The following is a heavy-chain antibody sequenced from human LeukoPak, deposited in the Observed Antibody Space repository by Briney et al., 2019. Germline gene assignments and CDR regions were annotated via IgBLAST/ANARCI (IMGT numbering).Heavy chain of an antibody. CDR3: ARGDYLGAFDI. D-gene: IGHD7-27*01. J-gene: IGHJ3*02. CDR1: GGSISSGDYY. CDR2: IYYSGST. Sequence: PSQTLSLTCTVPGGSISSGDYYWSWIRQPPGKGLEWIGYIYYSGSTYYNPSFKSRVTISVDTSKNQFSLKLSSVTAADTAVYYCARGDYLGAFDIWGQGTMVTVSS. V-gene: IGHV4-30-4*01.